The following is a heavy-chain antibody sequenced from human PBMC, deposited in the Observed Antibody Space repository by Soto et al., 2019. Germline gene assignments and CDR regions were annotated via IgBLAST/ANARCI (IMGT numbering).Heavy chain of an antibody. D-gene: IGHD6-19*01. CDR1: GGTFSSYG. Sequence: SVKVSCKAYGGTFSSYGISWVRQAPGQGLGWMGGIIPLFGTTNFAHKFKGRVTITADESTSTVYMELSSLRFEDTAIYYCARAHGSSWYNWFDPWGQGTLVTVSS. CDR3: ARAHGSSWYNWFDP. V-gene: IGHV1-69*13. CDR2: IIPLFGTT. J-gene: IGHJ5*02.